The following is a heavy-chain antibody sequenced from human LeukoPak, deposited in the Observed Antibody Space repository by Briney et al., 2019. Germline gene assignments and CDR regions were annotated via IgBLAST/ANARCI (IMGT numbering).Heavy chain of an antibody. CDR2: MNPNSGNT. CDR3: ARGQRGSSWYNYYYYYGMDV. D-gene: IGHD6-13*01. Sequence: SVKVPCKASGYTFTSYDINWVRQATGQGLEWMGWMNPNSGNTGYAQKFQGRVTMTRNTSISTAYMELSSLRSEDTAVYYCARGQRGSSWYNYYYYYGMDVWGQGTTVTVSS. CDR1: GYTFTSYD. J-gene: IGHJ6*02. V-gene: IGHV1-8*01.